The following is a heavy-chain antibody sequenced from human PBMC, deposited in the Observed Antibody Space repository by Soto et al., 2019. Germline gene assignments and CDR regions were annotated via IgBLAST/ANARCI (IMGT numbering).Heavy chain of an antibody. V-gene: IGHV3-11*01. CDR3: ARDRAWAYIRGYSLPPDY. Sequence: ESGGGLVKPGGSLRLSCAASGFTFSDYYMSWIRQAPGKGLEWVSYISSSGSTIYYTDSVKGRFTISRDNAKNSLYLQMNSLRAEDTAVYYCARDRAWAYIRGYSLPPDYWGQGTLVTVSS. J-gene: IGHJ4*02. D-gene: IGHD5-18*01. CDR1: GFTFSDYY. CDR2: ISSSGSTI.